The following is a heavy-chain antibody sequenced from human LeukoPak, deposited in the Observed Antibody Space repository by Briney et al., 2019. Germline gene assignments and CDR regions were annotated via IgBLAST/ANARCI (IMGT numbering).Heavy chain of an antibody. D-gene: IGHD3-3*01. J-gene: IGHJ5*02. CDR3: VRGNINDFWSGFYPSRWFDP. V-gene: IGHV3-21*01. Sequence: GGSLRLSCAASGFTFSSYTMSWVRQAPGKGLEWVSSISTSSTYIYYADSLKGRFTISRDNAKNSLYLQMNSLRAEDTAVYYCVRGNINDFWSGFYPSRWFDPWGQGTLVTVSS. CDR1: GFTFSSYT. CDR2: ISTSSTYI.